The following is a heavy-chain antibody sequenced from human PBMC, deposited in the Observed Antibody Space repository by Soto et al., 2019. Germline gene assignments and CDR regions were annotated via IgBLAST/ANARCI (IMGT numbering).Heavy chain of an antibody. D-gene: IGHD5-12*01. CDR1: GFTFSNAW. CDR2: IKSKTDGGTI. J-gene: IGHJ4*02. CDR3: TTAHPRGPDY. Sequence: PGGSLRLSCAASGFTFSNAWMNCVRQAPGKGLEWVGLIKSKTDGGTIDYPAPVKGRFIISRDDSRNTLYLQMNSLKTEDTAVYYCTTAHPRGPDYWGQGTLVTVSS. V-gene: IGHV3-15*01.